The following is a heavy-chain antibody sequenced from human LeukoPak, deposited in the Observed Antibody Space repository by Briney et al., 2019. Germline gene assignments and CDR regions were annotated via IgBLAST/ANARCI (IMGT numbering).Heavy chain of an antibody. D-gene: IGHD5-12*01. V-gene: IGHV3-23*01. J-gene: IGHJ5*02. CDR1: GITLSNYG. CDR3: AKVPNPVALNWFDP. CDR2: ISGSGGRT. Sequence: GGSLRLSCAVSGITLSNYGMSWVRQAPGKGLEWVAGISGSGGRTKYADSVKGRFTISRDNSKNTLYLQMNSLRAEDTAVYYCAKVPNPVALNWFDPWGQGTLVTVSS.